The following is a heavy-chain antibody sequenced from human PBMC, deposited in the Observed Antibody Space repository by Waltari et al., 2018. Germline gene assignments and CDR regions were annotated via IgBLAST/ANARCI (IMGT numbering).Heavy chain of an antibody. J-gene: IGHJ6*02. CDR2: IWYDGSNK. CDR1: GFTFSSYG. Sequence: QVQLVESGGGVVQPGRSLRLSCAASGFTFSSYGMQWVRQAPGKGLGWVAVIWYDGSNKYYADSVKGRFTISRDNSKNTLYLQMNSLRAEDTAVYYCARELHIAVAGTAYYYYGMDVWGQGTTVTVSS. CDR3: ARELHIAVAGTAYYYYGMDV. V-gene: IGHV3-33*01. D-gene: IGHD6-19*01.